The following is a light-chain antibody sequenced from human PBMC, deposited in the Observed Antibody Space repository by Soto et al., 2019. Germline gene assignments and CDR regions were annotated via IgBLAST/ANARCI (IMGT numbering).Light chain of an antibody. V-gene: IGKV3-20*01. CDR1: QSVSSSY. Sequence: EIVLTQSPGTLSLSPGERATLSCRASQSVSSSYLAWYQQKPGQAPRLLIYGASSRATGIPDRFSGSGSGTDFTLTICRLEPEDFAVYYCQQSGSSPLTFGGGTKV. CDR3: QQSGSSPLT. CDR2: GAS. J-gene: IGKJ4*01.